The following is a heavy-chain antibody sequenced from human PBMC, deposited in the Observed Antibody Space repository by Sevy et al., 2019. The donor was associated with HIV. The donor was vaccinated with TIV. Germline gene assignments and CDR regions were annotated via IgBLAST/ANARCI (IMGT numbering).Heavy chain of an antibody. CDR2: ISWSSGSI. D-gene: IGHD2-15*01. CDR3: AKDISGGSGGSSYYFDY. V-gene: IGHV3-9*01. Sequence: GGSLRLSCAVSGFTFDDYAMHWVRQAPGKGLEWVSGISWSSGSIGYADSVKGRFTISRDNAKNSLYLQMNSLRAEDTALYYGAKDISGGSGGSSYYFDYWGQGALVTVSS. J-gene: IGHJ4*02. CDR1: GFTFDDYA.